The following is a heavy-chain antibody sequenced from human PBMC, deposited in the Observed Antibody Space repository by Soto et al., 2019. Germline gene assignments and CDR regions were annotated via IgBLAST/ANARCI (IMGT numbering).Heavy chain of an antibody. CDR3: ARYSASGLYYYFALDV. Sequence: PSVTRSCPGAVSGDSISSSNWWTWVRQPPGKGLEWIGDIYHTVITNSNPSLKSRVTMSIDKSKNQFSLKLTSVTAADTAVYYCARYSASGLYYYFALDVLGQGTTVTVSS. V-gene: IGHV4-4*02. CDR2: IYHTVIT. CDR1: GDSISSSNW. D-gene: IGHD6-13*01. J-gene: IGHJ6*02.